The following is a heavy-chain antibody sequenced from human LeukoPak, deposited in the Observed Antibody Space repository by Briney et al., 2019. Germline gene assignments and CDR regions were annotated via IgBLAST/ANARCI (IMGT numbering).Heavy chain of an antibody. Sequence: GGSLRLSCAASGFTFSIYSMNWVRQAPGKGREWGSAISSSSSYIYYADSGKGRFTISRDHAKHSLYLQMNSLRAEDTAVYYCARSFGVVRGLFDYWGQGTLVTVSS. CDR2: ISSSSSYI. CDR3: ARSFGVVRGLFDY. CDR1: GFTFSIYS. J-gene: IGHJ4*02. D-gene: IGHD3-3*01. V-gene: IGHV3-21*01.